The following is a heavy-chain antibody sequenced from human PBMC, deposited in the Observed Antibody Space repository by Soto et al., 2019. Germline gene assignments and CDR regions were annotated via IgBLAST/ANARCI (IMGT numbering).Heavy chain of an antibody. D-gene: IGHD3-3*01. V-gene: IGHV4-31*03. CDR2: IYYSGST. CDR1: GGTISSSSYY. Sequence: SETLSLTCTVSGGTISSSSYYWGWIRQPPGKGLEWIGYIYYSGSTYYNPSLKSRVTISVDTSKNQFSLKLSSVTAADTAVYYCASSTGPPQYYDFWSGYYTSPRWFDPWGQGTLVTVSS. CDR3: ASSTGPPQYYDFWSGYYTSPRWFDP. J-gene: IGHJ5*02.